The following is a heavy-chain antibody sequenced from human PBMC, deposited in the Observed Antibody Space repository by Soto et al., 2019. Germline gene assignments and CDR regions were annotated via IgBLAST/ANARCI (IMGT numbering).Heavy chain of an antibody. CDR1: GGTFSSDS. D-gene: IGHD2-15*01. J-gene: IGHJ4*02. CDR3: ARSGGLDRDFNY. Sequence: CGGTFSSDSFSWVRQAPGHGLEWMGGIIPMFDTPIYAQKFQDRVTITADESTSTAYMQLSSLRSGDTAVYYCARSGGLDRDFNYWGQGSLVTVSS. V-gene: IGHV1-69*01. CDR2: IIPMFDTP.